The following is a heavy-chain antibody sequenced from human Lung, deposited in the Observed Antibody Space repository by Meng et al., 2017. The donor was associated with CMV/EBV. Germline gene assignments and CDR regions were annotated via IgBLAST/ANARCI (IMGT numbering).Heavy chain of an antibody. D-gene: IGHD6-13*01. Sequence: SXTLSLXYTVSGGSISSSSYYWGWIRQPPGKGLEWIGSIYYSGSTYYNPSLKSRVTISVDTSKNQFSLKLSSVTAADTAVYYCARQESSWYYFDYWGQGTLVTVSS. CDR3: ARQESSWYYFDY. CDR2: IYYSGST. J-gene: IGHJ4*02. CDR1: GGSISSSSYY. V-gene: IGHV4-39*01.